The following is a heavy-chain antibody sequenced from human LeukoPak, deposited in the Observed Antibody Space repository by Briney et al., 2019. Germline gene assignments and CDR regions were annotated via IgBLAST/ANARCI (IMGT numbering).Heavy chain of an antibody. D-gene: IGHD6-19*01. Sequence: GGSLRLSCVASGFIFSNSWMSWVRQAPGKGLEWVANLKHDGGEKYYVDSVKGRFTISRDNAKNSLDLQMNNLRVEDTAVYYCATSQTTSGRYGNAFDIWGQGTTVTV. J-gene: IGHJ3*02. CDR1: GFIFSNSW. CDR3: ATSQTTSGRYGNAFDI. CDR2: LKHDGGEK. V-gene: IGHV3-7*01.